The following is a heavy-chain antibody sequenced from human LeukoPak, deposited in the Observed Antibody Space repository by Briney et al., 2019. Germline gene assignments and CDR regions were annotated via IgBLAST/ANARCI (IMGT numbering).Heavy chain of an antibody. CDR1: GVSMTTHH. V-gene: IGHV4-59*11. J-gene: IGHJ4*02. Sequence: SETLSLTCTVSGVSMTTHHWNWIRQAPGKGLEWIGYVFDSGRTKENPSLKSRVTLSADTSKNQLSLRLSSVTAADTAVYYCTTIKRGNIFGYFDFWGQGILVTVSS. D-gene: IGHD5-18*01. CDR2: VFDSGRT. CDR3: TTIKRGNIFGYFDF.